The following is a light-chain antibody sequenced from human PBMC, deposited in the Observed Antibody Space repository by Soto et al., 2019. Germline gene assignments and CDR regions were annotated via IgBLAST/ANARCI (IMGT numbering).Light chain of an antibody. V-gene: IGKV3-20*01. J-gene: IGKJ1*01. CDR1: QSVSSSY. CDR3: QQYGLSPRT. Sequence: EIVLTQSPGTLSLSPGERATLSCRASQSVSSSYLAWYQQKPGQAPRLFIYASSIRATGIPDRFSGSGSGTHFTLTISRLEPEDFASYFCQQYGLSPRTFGRGTKVEIK. CDR2: ASS.